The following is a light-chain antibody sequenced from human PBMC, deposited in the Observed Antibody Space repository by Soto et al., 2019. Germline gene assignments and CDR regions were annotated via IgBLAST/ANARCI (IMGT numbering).Light chain of an antibody. V-gene: IGLV2-14*01. J-gene: IGLJ1*01. CDR1: SSDVGGYNY. Sequence: QSALTQPASVSGSLGQSITISCTGTSSDVGGYNYVSWYQQHPGEAPKLMIYEVSYRPSGVSNRFSGSKSGNTASLTISGLQVEDEADYYCSSYTSSSTYVFGGGTKVT. CDR2: EVS. CDR3: SSYTSSSTYV.